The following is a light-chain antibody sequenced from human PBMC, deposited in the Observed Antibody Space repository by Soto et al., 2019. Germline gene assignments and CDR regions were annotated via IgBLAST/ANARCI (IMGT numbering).Light chain of an antibody. V-gene: IGKV3D-15*01. CDR1: QSFTIY. J-gene: IGKJ4*01. Sequence: EIVLTQSPATLSVSPGERANISCRASQSFTIYLAWYXQNXXXSPSLXIFGASSRATGNPARFSGSGSGTEFNLTISRLQSVDFAVYLCRQYDDWPTRTFGGGNKVDI. CDR2: GAS. CDR3: RQYDDWPTRT.